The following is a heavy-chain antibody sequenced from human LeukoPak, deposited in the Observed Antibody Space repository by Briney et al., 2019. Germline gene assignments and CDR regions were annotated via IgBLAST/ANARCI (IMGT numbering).Heavy chain of an antibody. D-gene: IGHD3-22*01. V-gene: IGHV3-33*01. CDR3: AAYYYDSSGSPVDY. J-gene: IGHJ4*02. CDR1: GFTFSSYG. Sequence: GRSLRLSCAASGFTFSSYGMHWVRQAPGKGLEWVAVIWYDGSNKYYADSVKGRFTISRDNSKNTLYLQMNSLRAEDTAVYYCAAYYYDSSGSPVDYWGQGTLVTVSS. CDR2: IWYDGSNK.